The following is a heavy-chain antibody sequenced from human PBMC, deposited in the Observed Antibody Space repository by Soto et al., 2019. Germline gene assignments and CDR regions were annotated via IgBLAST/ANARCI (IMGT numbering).Heavy chain of an antibody. Sequence: QVQLVQSGAEVKKPGSSVKVSCKTSGDIFSGYSISWVRQAPGQGLEWMGGIIPIFGTTNYAQRFHGRVTXTXEXXTSTVYMELYSLKSEDTAVYYCDRDLGSGYDPGDYWGQGTLVTVSS. D-gene: IGHD5-12*01. CDR2: IIPIFGTT. CDR1: GDIFSGYS. J-gene: IGHJ4*02. V-gene: IGHV1-69*05. CDR3: DRDLGSGYDPGDY.